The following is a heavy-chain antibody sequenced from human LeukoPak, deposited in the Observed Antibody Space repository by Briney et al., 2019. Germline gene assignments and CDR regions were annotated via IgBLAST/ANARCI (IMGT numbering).Heavy chain of an antibody. J-gene: IGHJ5*02. V-gene: IGHV3-48*03. D-gene: IGHD4/OR15-4a*01. CDR3: ARGADGASSNSRGWFDP. CDR1: GFTLSSYE. Sequence: GGSLRLSCAASGFTLSSYEMNWVRQAPGKGLEWVSYISSSGDTIYYADSVKGRFTISRDNAKKSLYLQMNSLRAEDTAVYSCARGADGASSNSRGWFDPWGQGTLVTVSS. CDR2: ISSSGDTI.